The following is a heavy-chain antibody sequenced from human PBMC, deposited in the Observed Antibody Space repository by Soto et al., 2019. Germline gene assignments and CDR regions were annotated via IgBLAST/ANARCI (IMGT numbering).Heavy chain of an antibody. CDR2: INAGNGNT. CDR3: ARDKGGISKWAPAGFDP. CDR1: GYTFTSYA. Sequence: QVQLVQSGAEVKKPGASVKVSCKASGYTFTSYAMHWVRQAPGQRLEWMGWINAGNGNTKYSQKFQGRVTITRDTSASTAYMELSSLRSEDTAVYYCARDKGGISKWAPAGFDPWGQGTLVTVSS. V-gene: IGHV1-3*01. D-gene: IGHD6-13*01. J-gene: IGHJ5*02.